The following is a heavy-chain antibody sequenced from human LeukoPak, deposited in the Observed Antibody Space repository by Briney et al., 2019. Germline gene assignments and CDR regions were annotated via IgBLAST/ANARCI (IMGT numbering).Heavy chain of an antibody. J-gene: IGHJ4*02. D-gene: IGHD3-22*01. CDR3: ARDTYYESPGGELDY. CDR2: INPGGGST. V-gene: IGHV1-46*01. Sequence: ASVKVSCKASGYTFTSYYMHWVRQAPGQGLEWMGIINPGGGSTSYARKFQGRVTMTRDTSTSTVYMELSSLRSEDTAVYYCARDTYYESPGGELDYWGRGALVTVSS. CDR1: GYTFTSYY.